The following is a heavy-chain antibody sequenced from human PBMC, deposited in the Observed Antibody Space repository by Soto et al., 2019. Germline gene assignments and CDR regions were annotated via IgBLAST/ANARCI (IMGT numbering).Heavy chain of an antibody. CDR3: ASPLYYDSSGQHRDAFDI. CDR1: GGTFSSYA. Sequence: SVKVSCKASGGTFSSYAISWVRQAPGQGLEWMGGIIPIFGTANYAQKFQGRVTITADKSTSTAYMELSSLRSEDTAVYYCASPLYYDSSGQHRDAFDIWGQGTMVTVSS. CDR2: IIPIFGTA. J-gene: IGHJ3*02. V-gene: IGHV1-69*06. D-gene: IGHD3-22*01.